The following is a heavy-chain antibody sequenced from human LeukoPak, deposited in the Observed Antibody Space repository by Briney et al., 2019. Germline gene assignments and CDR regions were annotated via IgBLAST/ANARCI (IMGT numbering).Heavy chain of an antibody. CDR3: ARDPKWRGTTGTTAAFDI. D-gene: IGHD1-1*01. J-gene: IGHJ3*02. CDR2: ISAHNGNT. Sequence: ASVKVSCKASGYSFTNYGISWVRQAPGQGLEWMGWISAHNGNTNYAQKLQGRVTMTTDTSTSTAYMELRTLRSDDTAVYYCARDPKWRGTTGTTAAFDIWGQGTMVTVSS. CDR1: GYSFTNYG. V-gene: IGHV1-18*01.